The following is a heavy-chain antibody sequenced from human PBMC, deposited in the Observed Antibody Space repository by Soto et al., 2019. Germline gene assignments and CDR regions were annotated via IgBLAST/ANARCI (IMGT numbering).Heavy chain of an antibody. CDR1: GFTFSSYA. V-gene: IGHV3-23*01. D-gene: IGHD3-22*01. CDR3: AKDSSGYSFDY. CDR2: ISGSGGST. Sequence: GGSLRLSCAASGFTFSSYAMSWVRQAPGKGLEWVSAISGSGGSTYYADSVKGRFTISSDNSKNTLYLQMNSLRAEDSAVSCCAKDSSGYSFDYWGQGTLVTVSS. J-gene: IGHJ4*02.